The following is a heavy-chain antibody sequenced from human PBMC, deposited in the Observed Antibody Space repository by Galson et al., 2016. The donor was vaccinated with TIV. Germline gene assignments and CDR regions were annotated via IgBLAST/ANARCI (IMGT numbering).Heavy chain of an antibody. Sequence: SLRLSCAASGFTFSDYSMSWIRQAPGKGLEWISYISGSGITTYYADSVKGRFTISRDNAKNSLFLHMNSLRAEGTAVYYCATGLVPPAIDYWGQGNLLTVS. CDR2: ISGSGITT. CDR1: GFTFSDYS. V-gene: IGHV3-11*01. J-gene: IGHJ4*02. CDR3: ATGLVPPAIDY. D-gene: IGHD2-2*02.